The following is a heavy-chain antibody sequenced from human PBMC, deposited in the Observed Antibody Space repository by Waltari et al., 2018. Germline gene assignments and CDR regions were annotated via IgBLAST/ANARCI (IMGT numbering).Heavy chain of an antibody. J-gene: IGHJ5*02. Sequence: QLQLQESGPGLVKPSETLSLTCTVSGGSISSSSYYWGWIRQPPGQGLEWIGSIYYSGSTYYNPSLKSRVTISVDTSKNQFSLKLSSVTAADTAVYYCARLAYYYDSSGYVNWFDPWGQGTLVTVSS. CDR2: IYYSGST. CDR3: ARLAYYYDSSGYVNWFDP. V-gene: IGHV4-39*01. D-gene: IGHD3-22*01. CDR1: GGSISSSSYY.